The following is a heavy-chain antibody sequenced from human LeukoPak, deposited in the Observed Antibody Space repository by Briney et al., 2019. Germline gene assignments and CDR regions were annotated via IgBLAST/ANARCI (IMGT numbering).Heavy chain of an antibody. CDR1: GFTVSSNY. J-gene: IGHJ4*02. CDR2: IYSGGST. V-gene: IGHV3-66*01. CDR3: AREGVAGGPYFDY. Sequence: GGSLRLSCAASGFTVSSNYMSWVRQAPGKGLEWVSVIYSGGSTYYADSVKGRFTISRDNSKNTLYLQMNSLRAEDTAVYYCAREGVAGGPYFDYWGQGTLVTVSS. D-gene: IGHD6-19*01.